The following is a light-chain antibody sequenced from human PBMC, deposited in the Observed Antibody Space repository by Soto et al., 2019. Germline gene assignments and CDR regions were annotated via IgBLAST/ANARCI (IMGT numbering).Light chain of an antibody. Sequence: EIVLTQSPGTLSLSPGERATLSCRASQSVTSGFLAWYQQKPGQAPRLLIYGASNRATGIPDRFSGSGSGTDFTLTITRLEPEDFAVYYCQQYVTSSPRTFGQGTKVDIK. CDR3: QQYVTSSPRT. CDR1: QSVTSGF. V-gene: IGKV3-20*01. CDR2: GAS. J-gene: IGKJ1*01.